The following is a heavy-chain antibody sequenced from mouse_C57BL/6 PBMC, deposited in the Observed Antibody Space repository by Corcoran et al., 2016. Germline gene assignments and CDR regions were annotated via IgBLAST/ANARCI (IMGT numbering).Heavy chain of an antibody. Sequence: QVQLQQSGAELVKPGASVKISCKASGYAFSSYWMNWVKQGPGKGLEWIGQIYPGDGDTNYNGKFKGKATLTADKSSSTAYMQLSSLTSEDSAVYFCAREHYGSTWFAYWGQGTLVTVSA. CDR2: IYPGDGDT. J-gene: IGHJ3*01. CDR3: AREHYGSTWFAY. V-gene: IGHV1-80*01. D-gene: IGHD1-1*01. CDR1: GYAFSSYW.